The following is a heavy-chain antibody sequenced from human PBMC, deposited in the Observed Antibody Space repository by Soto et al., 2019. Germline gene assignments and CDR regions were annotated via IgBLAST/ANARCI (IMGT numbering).Heavy chain of an antibody. CDR3: ARHDNDILTGYSWVFDY. CDR2: IYYSGST. Sequence: QVQLQESGPGLVKPSQTLSLTCTVSGGSISSGGYYWSWIRQHPGKGLEWIGYIYYSGSTYYNPSLKGRVTLSVDTSKNQCSLKLSSVTAADTAVYYCARHDNDILTGYSWVFDYWGQGTLVTVSS. CDR1: GGSISSGGYY. V-gene: IGHV4-31*03. D-gene: IGHD3-9*01. J-gene: IGHJ4*02.